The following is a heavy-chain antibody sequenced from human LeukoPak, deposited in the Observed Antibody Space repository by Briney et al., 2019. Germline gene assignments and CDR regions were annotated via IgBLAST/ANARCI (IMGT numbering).Heavy chain of an antibody. CDR1: GFTFSNSG. CDR3: ARRSSWYNWFDP. J-gene: IGHJ5*02. D-gene: IGHD6-13*01. CDR2: IKQDGSEK. V-gene: IGHV3-7*01. Sequence: GGSLRLSCAASGFTFSNSGMHWVRQAPGKGLEWVANIKQDGSEKYYVDSVKGRFTISRDNAKNSLYLQMNSLRAEDTAVYYCARRSSWYNWFDPWGQGTLVTVSS.